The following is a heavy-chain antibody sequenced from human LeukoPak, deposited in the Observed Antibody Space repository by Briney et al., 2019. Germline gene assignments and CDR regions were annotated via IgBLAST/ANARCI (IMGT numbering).Heavy chain of an antibody. CDR2: ISSSGSTI. CDR1: GFTFSDYY. V-gene: IGHV3-11*01. J-gene: IGHJ4*02. CDR3: ARINRASYYDSSGYFDY. Sequence: GGSLRLSCAASGFTFSDYYMSWIRQAPGKGLEWVSYISSSGSTIYYADSVKGRFTISRDNAKNSLHLQMNSLRAEDTAVYYCARINRASYYDSSGYFDYWGQGTLVTVSS. D-gene: IGHD3-22*01.